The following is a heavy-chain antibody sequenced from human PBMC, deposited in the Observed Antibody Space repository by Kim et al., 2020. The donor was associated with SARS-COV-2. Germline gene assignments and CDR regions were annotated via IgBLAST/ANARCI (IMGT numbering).Heavy chain of an antibody. D-gene: IGHD3-10*01. Sequence: GGSLRLSCAASGITFSSYEMNWVRQAPGKGLEWVSHISSSGATKFYADSVKGRFTISRDNAKNSLYLQMNSLRAEDTAVYYCARAEFYYTSGTYWRGDDGFDIWGQGTMVTVSS. CDR2: ISSSGATK. J-gene: IGHJ3*02. CDR3: ARAEFYYTSGTYWRGDDGFDI. V-gene: IGHV3-48*03. CDR1: GITFSSYE.